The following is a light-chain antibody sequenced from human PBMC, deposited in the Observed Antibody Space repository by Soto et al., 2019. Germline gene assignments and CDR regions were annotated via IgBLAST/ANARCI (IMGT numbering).Light chain of an antibody. CDR3: QQFSSYPLT. CDR1: QTVRNNY. J-gene: IGKJ4*02. V-gene: IGKV3-20*01. Sequence: MTQSPATLSVSPGERDTLYCRASQTVRNNYLAWYQQKPGQAPRLLIYDASSRATGIPDRFSGGGSGTDFTLTISRLEPEDFAVYYCQQFSSYPLTFGGGTNVDI. CDR2: DAS.